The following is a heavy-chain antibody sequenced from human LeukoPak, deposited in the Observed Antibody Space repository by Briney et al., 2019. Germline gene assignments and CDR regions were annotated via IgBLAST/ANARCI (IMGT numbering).Heavy chain of an antibody. CDR3: ARQLPVVVPAAIGGEGYYYYMDV. CDR2: ISAYNGNT. CDR1: GYTFTSYG. D-gene: IGHD2-2*02. V-gene: IGHV1-18*01. J-gene: IGHJ6*03. Sequence: GASVKVSCKASGYTFTSYGISWVRQAPGQGLEWMGWISAYNGNTNYAQKLQGRVTMTTDTSTSTAYMELRSLRSDDTAVYYCARQLPVVVPAAIGGEGYYYYMDVWGKGTTVTVSS.